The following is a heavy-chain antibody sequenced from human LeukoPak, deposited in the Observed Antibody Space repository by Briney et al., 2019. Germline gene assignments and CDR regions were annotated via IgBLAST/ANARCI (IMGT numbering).Heavy chain of an antibody. J-gene: IGHJ6*03. CDR2: INSNSGGT. Sequence: ASVKVSCKASGYTFTGYYMHWVRQAPGQGLEWMGWINSNSGGTNYAQKFQGRVTMIRDTSISTAYMELSRLRSDDTAVYYCARAMVRGGQYYYYYYMDVWGKGTTVTVSS. CDR3: ARAMVRGGQYYYYYYMDV. D-gene: IGHD3-10*01. CDR1: GYTFTGYY. V-gene: IGHV1-2*02.